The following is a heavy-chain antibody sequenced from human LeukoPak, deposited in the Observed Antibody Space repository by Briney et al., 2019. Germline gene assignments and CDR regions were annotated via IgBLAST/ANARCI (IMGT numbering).Heavy chain of an antibody. CDR1: GGTFSSYA. CDR3: ARAETDKRSTAMANHYYYYYMDV. D-gene: IGHD5-18*01. V-gene: IGHV1-69*06. Sequence: ASVKVSCKASGGTFSSYAISWVRQAPGQGLEWMGGIIPIFGTANYAQKFQGRVTITADKSTSTAYMELSSLRSEDTAVYYCARAETDKRSTAMANHYYYYYMDVWGKGATVTVSS. J-gene: IGHJ6*03. CDR2: IIPIFGTA.